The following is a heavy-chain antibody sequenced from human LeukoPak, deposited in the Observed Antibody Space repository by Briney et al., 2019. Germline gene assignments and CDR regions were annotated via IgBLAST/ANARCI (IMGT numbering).Heavy chain of an antibody. D-gene: IGHD1-26*01. J-gene: IGHJ6*02. CDR3: ARHFLGELPDMDV. Sequence: TGESLKISRKGSGYSFTSYWISWVRQMPGKGLEWMGRIDPSDSYTKYSPSFQGHVTISGDESISTAYLQWSSLKASDTAMYYCARHFLGELPDMDVWGQGTTVTVSS. CDR2: IDPSDSYT. V-gene: IGHV5-10-1*01. CDR1: GYSFTSYW.